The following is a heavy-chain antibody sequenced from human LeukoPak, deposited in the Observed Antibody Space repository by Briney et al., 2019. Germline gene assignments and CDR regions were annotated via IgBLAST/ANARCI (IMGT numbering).Heavy chain of an antibody. CDR2: IYYSGST. D-gene: IGHD6-13*01. CDR3: ASSPGYSSSWYVYYFDY. V-gene: IGHV4-30-4*08. J-gene: IGHJ4*02. Sequence: TSETLSLTCTVSGGSISSGDYYWSWIRQPPGKGLEWIGYIYYSGSTYYNPSLKSRVTISVDTSKNQFSLKLSSVTAADTAVYYCASSPGYSSSWYVYYFDYWGQGTLVTVSS. CDR1: GGSISSGDYY.